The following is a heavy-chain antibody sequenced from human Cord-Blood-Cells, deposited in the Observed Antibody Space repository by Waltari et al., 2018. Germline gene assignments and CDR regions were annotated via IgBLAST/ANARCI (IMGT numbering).Heavy chain of an antibody. V-gene: IGHV3-30-3*01. D-gene: IGHD6-19*01. J-gene: IGHJ4*02. CDR1: GFTFSSYA. CDR2: ISYDGSNK. Sequence: QVQLVESGGGVVQPGRSLRLSCAASGFTFSSYAMHWVRQAPGKGLEWVAVISYDGSNKYYADSVKGRFTISRDNSKNTLYLQMNSLRAEDTAVYYCASVGRLSIAVAGFDYWGQGTLVTVSS. CDR3: ASVGRLSIAVAGFDY.